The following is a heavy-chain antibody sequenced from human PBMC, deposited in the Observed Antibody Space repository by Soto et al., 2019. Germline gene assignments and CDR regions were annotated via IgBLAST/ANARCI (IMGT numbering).Heavy chain of an antibody. CDR2: VNPSGGST. CDR1: GYIFTAYS. Sequence: ASVKVSCKASGYIFTAYSMHWVRQAPGQGLEWMGVVNPSGGSTNYAQKFQGRVTMTTDTSTSTAYMELRSLRSDDTAVYYCARESTGYYYYYGMDVWGQGTTVTVSS. CDR3: ARESTGYYYYYGMDV. V-gene: IGHV1-46*01. D-gene: IGHD4-17*01. J-gene: IGHJ6*02.